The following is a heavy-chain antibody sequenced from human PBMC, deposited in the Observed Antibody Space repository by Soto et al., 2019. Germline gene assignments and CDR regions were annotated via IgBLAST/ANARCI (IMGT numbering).Heavy chain of an antibody. Sequence: PSETLSLTCTVSGGSISSYYWSWIRQPPGKGLEWIGYIYYSGSTNYNPSLKSRVTISVDTSKNQFSLKLSSVTAADTAVYYCARASGLRYFDWFPGPFDYWGQGTLVTVSS. CDR2: IYYSGST. D-gene: IGHD3-9*01. V-gene: IGHV4-59*01. J-gene: IGHJ4*02. CDR1: GGSISSYY. CDR3: ARASGLRYFDWFPGPFDY.